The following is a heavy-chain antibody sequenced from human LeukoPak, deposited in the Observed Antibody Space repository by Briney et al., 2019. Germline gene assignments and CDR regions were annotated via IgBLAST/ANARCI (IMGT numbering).Heavy chain of an antibody. CDR1: GFTFSSYG. CDR2: IWFDGSNK. V-gene: IGHV3-33*03. J-gene: IGHJ4*02. Sequence: GSLRLSCAASGFTFSSYGMHWVRQAPGKGLEWVAVIWFDGSNKYYADSVKGRFTISRDNSKNTLYLQMNSLRAVDTAVYYCARKPPDYWGQGTLVTVSS. CDR3: ARKPPDY.